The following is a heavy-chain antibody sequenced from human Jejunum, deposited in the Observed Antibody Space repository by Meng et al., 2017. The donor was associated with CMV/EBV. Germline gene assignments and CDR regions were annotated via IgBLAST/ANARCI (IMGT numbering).Heavy chain of an antibody. Sequence: VSGGSVDSDNSFWTWMRQPPGNGLEWIGYISYSGSTNYNPSLKNRVTISVDTSKNQFSLKLDSVTPADTAVYYCAWGPNMYFFDYWGQGILVTVSS. CDR1: GGSVDSDNSF. D-gene: IGHD3-16*01. CDR2: ISYSGST. J-gene: IGHJ4*02. CDR3: AWGPNMYFFDY. V-gene: IGHV4-61*01.